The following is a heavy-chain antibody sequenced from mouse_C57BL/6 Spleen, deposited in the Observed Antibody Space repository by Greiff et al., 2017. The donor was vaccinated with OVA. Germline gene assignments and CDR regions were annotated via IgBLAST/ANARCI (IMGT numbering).Heavy chain of an antibody. J-gene: IGHJ4*01. CDR3: ARRGIYDGYYGATDY. CDR2: IYPRSGNT. CDR1: GYTFTSYG. D-gene: IGHD2-3*01. V-gene: IGHV1-81*01. Sequence: QVQLQQSGAELARPGASVKLSCKASGYTFTSYGISWVKQRTGQGLEWIGEIYPRSGNTYYNEKFKGKATLTADKSSSTAYMELRSLTSEDSAVYFCARRGIYDGYYGATDYWGQGTSVTVSS.